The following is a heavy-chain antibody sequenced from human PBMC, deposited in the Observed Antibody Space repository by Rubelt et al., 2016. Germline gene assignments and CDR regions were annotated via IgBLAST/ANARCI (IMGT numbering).Heavy chain of an antibody. D-gene: IGHD6-19*01. CDR2: ISYDGSNK. CDR3: ATGSGWLIDY. CDR1: GFTFSSYG. J-gene: IGHJ4*02. V-gene: IGHV3-30*03. Sequence: AGRSLRLSCAASGFTFSSYGMHWVRQAPGKGLEWVAVISYDGSNKYYADSVKGRFTISRDNSKNTLYLQMNSLRAEDTAVYYCATGSGWLIDYWGQGTLVAVSS.